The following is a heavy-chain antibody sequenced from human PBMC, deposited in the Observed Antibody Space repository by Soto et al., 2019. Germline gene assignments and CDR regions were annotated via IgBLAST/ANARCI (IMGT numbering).Heavy chain of an antibody. CDR1: GGTFSSYT. V-gene: IGHV1-69*02. D-gene: IGHD6-13*01. Sequence: QVQLVQSGAEVKKPGSSVKVSCKASGGTFSSYTISWVRQAPGQGLAWMGRIIPILGIANYAQKFQGRVTITADKSTSTAYRELRSLRSEDTAVYYCASEYSSSWPYYFDYWGQGTLVTVSS. CDR2: IIPILGIA. CDR3: ASEYSSSWPYYFDY. J-gene: IGHJ4*02.